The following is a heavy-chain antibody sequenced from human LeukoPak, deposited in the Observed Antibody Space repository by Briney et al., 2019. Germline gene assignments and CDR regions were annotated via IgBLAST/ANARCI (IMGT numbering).Heavy chain of an antibody. Sequence: GGSLRLSCAASGFTFSSYGMHWVRQAPGKGLEWVAVIWYGGSNKYYADSVKGRFTISRDNSKNTLYLQMNSLRAEDTAVYYCAKATLAYSSGWYEGVLDYWGQGTLVTVSS. V-gene: IGHV3-30*02. CDR3: AKATLAYSSGWYEGVLDY. CDR2: IWYGGSNK. J-gene: IGHJ4*02. CDR1: GFTFSSYG. D-gene: IGHD6-19*01.